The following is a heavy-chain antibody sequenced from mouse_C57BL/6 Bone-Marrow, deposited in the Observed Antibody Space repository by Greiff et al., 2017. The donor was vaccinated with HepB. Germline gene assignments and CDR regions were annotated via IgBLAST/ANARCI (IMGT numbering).Heavy chain of an antibody. V-gene: IGHV1-52*01. CDR3: ARGATVVATSNFDV. J-gene: IGHJ1*03. D-gene: IGHD1-1*01. Sequence: VQLQQPGAELVRPGSSVKLSCKASGYTFTSYWMHWVKQRTIQGLEWIGNIDPSESETHYNQKFKDKATLTVDKSSSTAYMQLSSLTSEDSAVYYCARGATVVATSNFDVWGTGTTVTVSS. CDR2: IDPSESET. CDR1: GYTFTSYW.